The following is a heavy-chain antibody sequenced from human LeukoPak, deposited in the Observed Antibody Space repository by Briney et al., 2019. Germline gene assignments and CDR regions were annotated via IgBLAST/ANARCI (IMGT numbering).Heavy chain of an antibody. D-gene: IGHD3-10*01. CDR3: ARGGLLWFGELSNFDY. V-gene: IGHV7-4-1*02. CDR1: GYTFTSYA. CDR2: INTNTGSP. J-gene: IGHJ4*02. Sequence: ASVKVSCKASGYTFTSYATNWVRQAPGQGLEWMGWINTNTGSPTYAQGFTGRFVFSLDTSVSTAYLQISSLKAEDTAVYYCARGGLLWFGELSNFDYWGQGTLVTVSS.